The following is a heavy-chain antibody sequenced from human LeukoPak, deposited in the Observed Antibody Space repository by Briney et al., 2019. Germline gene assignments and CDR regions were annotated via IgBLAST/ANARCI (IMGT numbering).Heavy chain of an antibody. D-gene: IGHD6-13*01. CDR1: GGSFSGYY. Sequence: SETLSLTCAVYGGSFSGYYWSWIRQPPGKGLEWIGEINHSGSTNYNPSLKSRVTTSVDTSKNQFSLKLSSVTAADTAVYYCARLIARIAAAGKNWFDPWGQGTLVTVSS. V-gene: IGHV4-34*01. J-gene: IGHJ5*02. CDR2: INHSGST. CDR3: ARLIARIAAAGKNWFDP.